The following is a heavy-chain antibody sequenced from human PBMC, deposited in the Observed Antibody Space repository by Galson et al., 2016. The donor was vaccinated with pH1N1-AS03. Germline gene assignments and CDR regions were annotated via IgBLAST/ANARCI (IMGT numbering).Heavy chain of an antibody. Sequence: SVKVSCKASGYTFTTYDINWVRQAPGQGLEWMGWMNPDSGNTGYAPSFQGRVTITRDTSISTAYMELSSLRSEDTAVYYCARGVVDCSGPACSGTLRFDPWGQGTLGIVSS. CDR2: MNPDSGNT. CDR1: GYTFTTYD. J-gene: IGHJ5*02. D-gene: IGHD2-15*01. CDR3: ARGVVDCSGPACSGTLRFDP. V-gene: IGHV1-8*03.